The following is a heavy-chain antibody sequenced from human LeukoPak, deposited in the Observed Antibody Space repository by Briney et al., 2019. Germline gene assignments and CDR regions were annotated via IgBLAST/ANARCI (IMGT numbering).Heavy chain of an antibody. CDR3: ARMGWESYNWFDP. V-gene: IGHV4-39*07. D-gene: IGHD1-26*01. Sequence: SSETLSLTCAVSGVSISGSGHYWGWIRQPPGKGLEWIGNIYHSGSTNYNPSLKSRVTISVDTSKNQFSLKLSSVTAADTAVYYCARMGWESYNWFDPWGQGTLVTVSS. CDR1: GVSISGSGHY. J-gene: IGHJ5*02. CDR2: IYHSGST.